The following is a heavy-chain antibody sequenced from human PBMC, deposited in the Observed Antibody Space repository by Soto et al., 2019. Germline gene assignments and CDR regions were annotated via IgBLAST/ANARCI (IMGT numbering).Heavy chain of an antibody. D-gene: IGHD2-2*01. Sequence: SVKVSCKASGGTFSSYAISWVRQAHGQGLEWMGGIIPIFGTANYAQKFQGRVTITADESTSTAYMELSSLRSEDTAVYYCARDAMVCSSTSCYLRAGYYYYGMDVWG. V-gene: IGHV1-69*13. CDR1: GGTFSSYA. CDR2: IIPIFGTA. CDR3: ARDAMVCSSTSCYLRAGYYYYGMDV. J-gene: IGHJ6*02.